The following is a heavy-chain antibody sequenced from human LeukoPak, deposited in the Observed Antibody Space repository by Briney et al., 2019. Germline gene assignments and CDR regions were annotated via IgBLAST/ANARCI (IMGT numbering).Heavy chain of an antibody. CDR3: ARAIVPTYYYYYYYMDV. CDR1: GFTFSSYV. J-gene: IGHJ6*03. CDR2: ISYDGSNK. V-gene: IGHV3-30*04. Sequence: TGGSLRLSCAASGFTFSSYVMHWVRQAPGKGLEWVAVISYDGSNKYYADSVKGRFTISRDNSKNTLYLQMNSLRAEDTAVYYCARAIVPTYYYYYYYMDVWGKGTTVTVSS. D-gene: IGHD2-2*01.